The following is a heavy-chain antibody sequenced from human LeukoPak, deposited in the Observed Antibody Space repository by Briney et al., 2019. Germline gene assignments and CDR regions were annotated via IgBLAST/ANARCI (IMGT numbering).Heavy chain of an antibody. Sequence: ASVKVSCKASGGTFSSYAISWVRQAPGQGLEWMGWMNPNSGNTGYAQKFQGRVTITRNTSISTAYMELSSLRSEDTAVYYCARGLVVPAATHYYYYYMDVWGKGTTVTVSS. CDR1: GGTFSSYA. CDR2: MNPNSGNT. J-gene: IGHJ6*03. V-gene: IGHV1-8*03. CDR3: ARGLVVPAATHYYYYYMDV. D-gene: IGHD2-2*01.